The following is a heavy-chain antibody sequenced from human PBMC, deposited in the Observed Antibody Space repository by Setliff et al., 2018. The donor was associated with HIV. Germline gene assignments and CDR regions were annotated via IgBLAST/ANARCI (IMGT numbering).Heavy chain of an antibody. CDR3: ARGPPEYCTSTSCYRFDY. CDR1: GGSMSSYY. Sequence: LSLTCTVSGGSMSSYYWSWIRQPPGKGLEWIGEINHSGSTTYNPSLKSRVTISVDTSKNQFSLRVNSLNDADTAVYYCARGPPEYCTSTSCYRFDYWGQGTLVTVSS. V-gene: IGHV4-34*01. D-gene: IGHD2-2*01. CDR2: INHSGST. J-gene: IGHJ4*02.